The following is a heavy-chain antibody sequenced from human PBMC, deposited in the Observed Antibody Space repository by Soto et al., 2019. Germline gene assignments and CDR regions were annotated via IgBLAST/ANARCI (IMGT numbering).Heavy chain of an antibody. Sequence: QLQLQESGPGLVKPSETLSFTCIVSGDSISSSLYYWGWIRQPPGKGPEYIGSIYYSGTTYCNPSLKSRVTISVDTSKNQLSLKLSSVTAADTAVYYCARRGSSSSSAYFDYWGQGTLVTVSS. CDR3: ARRGSSSSSAYFDY. D-gene: IGHD6-6*01. J-gene: IGHJ4*02. CDR1: GDSISSSLYY. CDR2: IYYSGTT. V-gene: IGHV4-39*01.